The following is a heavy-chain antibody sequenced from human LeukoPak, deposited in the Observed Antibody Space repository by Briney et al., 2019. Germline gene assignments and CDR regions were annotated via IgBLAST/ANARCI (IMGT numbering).Heavy chain of an antibody. CDR2: MNPNSGNT. V-gene: IGHV1-8*03. J-gene: IGHJ5*02. D-gene: IGHD3-3*01. Sequence: GASVKVSCKASGYTFTSYDINCVRQATGQGLEWMGWMNPNSGNTGYAQKFQGRVTITRNTSISTAYMELSSLRSEDTAVYYCARDYDFWSGSPFDPWGQGTLVTVPS. CDR3: ARDYDFWSGSPFDP. CDR1: GYTFTSYD.